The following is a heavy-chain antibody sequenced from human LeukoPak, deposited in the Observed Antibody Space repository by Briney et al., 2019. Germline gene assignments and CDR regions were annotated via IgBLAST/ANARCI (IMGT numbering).Heavy chain of an antibody. CDR3: AKDGKMIVVLFGAFDI. CDR2: IRYEGRDK. D-gene: IGHD3-22*01. Sequence: GGSLRLSCAASGFIFSSYGMHWVRQAPGKGLEGVAFIRYEGRDKYYADSVKGRFTISRDNSKKTLYMQMNSLRPEDTAVYYCAKDGKMIVVLFGAFDIWGQGTMVTVSS. J-gene: IGHJ3*02. CDR1: GFIFSSYG. V-gene: IGHV3-30*02.